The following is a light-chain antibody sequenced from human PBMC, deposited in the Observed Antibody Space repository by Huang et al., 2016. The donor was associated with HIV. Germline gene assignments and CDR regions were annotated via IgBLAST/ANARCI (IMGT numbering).Light chain of an antibody. CDR2: GAS. J-gene: IGKJ2*01. CDR3: QQYNDWPPWYT. CDR1: RSVGNN. V-gene: IGKV3-15*01. Sequence: MVMTQSPATLSVSPGERVTLSCRASRSVGNNLAWYQQKVGQPPRRLIYGASTRATGIAARFSGSGSGTDFALTISSLQSEDFAVYYCQQYNDWPPWYTFGQGTKLEIK.